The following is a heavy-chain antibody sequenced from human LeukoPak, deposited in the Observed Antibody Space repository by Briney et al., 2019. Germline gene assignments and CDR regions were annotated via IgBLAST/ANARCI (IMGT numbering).Heavy chain of an antibody. J-gene: IGHJ3*02. Sequence: SVKVSGKASGGTFSSYAISWVRQAPGQGLEWMGGIIPIFGTANYAQKFQGRVTITADESTSTAYMELSSLRSEDTAVYYCARSIAAAGLVGAFDIWGQGTMVTVSS. D-gene: IGHD6-13*01. CDR1: GGTFSSYA. V-gene: IGHV1-69*13. CDR2: IIPIFGTA. CDR3: ARSIAAAGLVGAFDI.